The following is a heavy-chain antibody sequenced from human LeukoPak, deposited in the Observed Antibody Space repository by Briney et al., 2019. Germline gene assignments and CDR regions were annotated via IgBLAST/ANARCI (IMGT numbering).Heavy chain of an antibody. CDR2: IIPIFGTA. CDR3: AREGATVTTYTATYYFDY. CDR1: GGTFSSYA. D-gene: IGHD4-17*01. V-gene: IGHV1-69*06. J-gene: IGHJ4*02. Sequence: SVKVSCKASGGTFSSYAISWVRQAPGQGLEWMGGIIPIFGTANYAQKFQGRVTITAGKSTSTAYMELSSLRSEDTAVYYCAREGATVTTYTATYYFDYWGQGTLVTVSS.